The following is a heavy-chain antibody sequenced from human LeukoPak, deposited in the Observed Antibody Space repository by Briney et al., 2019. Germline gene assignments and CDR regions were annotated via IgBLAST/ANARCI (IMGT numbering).Heavy chain of an antibody. CDR3: ARVLMVVDSSGYWDAFDI. V-gene: IGHV1-2*02. D-gene: IGHD3-22*01. J-gene: IGHJ3*02. Sequence: GASVKVSCKASGYTFTGYYMHWVRQAPGQGLEWMGWINPNSGGANYAQKFQGRVTMTRDTSISTAYMELSRLRSDDTAVYYCARVLMVVDSSGYWDAFDIWGQGTMVTVSS. CDR1: GYTFTGYY. CDR2: INPNSGGA.